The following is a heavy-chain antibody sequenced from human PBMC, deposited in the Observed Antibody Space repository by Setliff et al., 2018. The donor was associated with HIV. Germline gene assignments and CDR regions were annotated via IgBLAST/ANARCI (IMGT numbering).Heavy chain of an antibody. J-gene: IGHJ6*03. Sequence: PSETLSLTCAVYGGSFTTNYWGWIRQLPGKGLEWIGSIYHSGTTYYNPSLKSRVTISVDTSEDQFSLKLTSVTAADTAVYYCANIPHWGDYYYQYMDVWGKGTTVTVSS. CDR1: GGSFTTNY. CDR3: ANIPHWGDYYYQYMDV. CDR2: IYHSGTT. D-gene: IGHD7-27*01. V-gene: IGHV4-38-2*01.